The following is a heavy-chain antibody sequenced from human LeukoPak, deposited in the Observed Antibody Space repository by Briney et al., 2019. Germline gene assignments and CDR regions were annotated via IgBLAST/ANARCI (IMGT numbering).Heavy chain of an antibody. CDR2: ISGSGGST. D-gene: IGHD2-15*01. CDR1: GFTFSRYA. J-gene: IGHJ5*02. V-gene: IGHV3-23*01. Sequence: GGSLRLSCAASGFTFSRYAMSWVRQAPGKGLDWVSAISGSGGSTYYADSVKGRFTISRDNSKNTLYLQMNSLRAEDTAVYYCAKDPYKVVVAAQGFDPWGQGTLVTVSS. CDR3: AKDPYKVVVAAQGFDP.